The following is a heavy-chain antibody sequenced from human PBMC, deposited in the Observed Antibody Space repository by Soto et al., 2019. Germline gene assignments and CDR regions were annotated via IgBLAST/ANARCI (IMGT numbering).Heavy chain of an antibody. CDR1: GFTFSSYG. J-gene: IGHJ4*02. CDR2: IWYDGSNK. D-gene: IGHD6-13*01. Sequence: QVQLVESGGGVVQPGRSLRLSCAASGFTFSSYGMHWVRQAPGKGLEWVAVIWYDGSNKYYADSVKGRFTISRDNSKNTLYLQKNSLRAEDTAVYYCARAGYSSSWLDYWGQGTLVTVSS. V-gene: IGHV3-33*01. CDR3: ARAGYSSSWLDY.